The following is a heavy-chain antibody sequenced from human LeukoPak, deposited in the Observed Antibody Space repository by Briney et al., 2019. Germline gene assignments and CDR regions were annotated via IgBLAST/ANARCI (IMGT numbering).Heavy chain of an antibody. Sequence: SGGSLRLSCAASGFTFSSYAMTWFRQAPGKGLEWVSGTGSTGVSTFYADSVKGRFTVSRDNSKNTLSLQMNSLRAEDTAVYYCAKDPGVVPAHYFDYWGQGTLVTVSS. CDR2: TGSTGVST. D-gene: IGHD2-2*01. CDR3: AKDPGVVPAHYFDY. J-gene: IGHJ4*02. CDR1: GFTFSSYA. V-gene: IGHV3-23*01.